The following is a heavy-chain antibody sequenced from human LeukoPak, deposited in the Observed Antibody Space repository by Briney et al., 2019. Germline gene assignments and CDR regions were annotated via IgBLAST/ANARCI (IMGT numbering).Heavy chain of an antibody. CDR1: GYSCTSYW. V-gene: IGHV5-51*01. J-gene: IGHJ4*02. CDR2: IYPGDSDT. D-gene: IGHD6-19*01. Sequence: GESLKISCKGSGYSCTSYWIGWVRQMPGKGLEWMGIIYPGDSDTRYSPSSQGQVTISADKSISTAYLQWSSLKASDTAMYYCARHIAVAGFDYWGQGTLVTVSS. CDR3: ARHIAVAGFDY.